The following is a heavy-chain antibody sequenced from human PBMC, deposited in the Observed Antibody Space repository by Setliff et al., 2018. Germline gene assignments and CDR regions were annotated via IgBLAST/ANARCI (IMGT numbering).Heavy chain of an antibody. V-gene: IGHV4-4*07. CDR1: NGSISSYY. D-gene: IGHD3-22*01. CDR3: ARVGYYDSSGYSFAFDI. CDR2: IYIGGSA. J-gene: IGHJ3*02. Sequence: SETLSLTCTVSNGSISSYYWSWIRQPAGKGLEWIGHIYIGGSANYNPSLKSRVTMSIDTSKNQFSLKLSSVTAADTAVYYCARVGYYDSSGYSFAFDIWGQGTMVTVSS.